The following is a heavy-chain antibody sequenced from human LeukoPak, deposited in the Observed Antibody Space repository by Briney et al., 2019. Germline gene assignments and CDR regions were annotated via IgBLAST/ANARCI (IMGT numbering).Heavy chain of an antibody. CDR2: IYPGDSDT. D-gene: IGHD2-15*01. V-gene: IGHV5-51*01. Sequence: GESLKISCKGSGYNFPSYWIGWVRQMPGKGLEWMGIIYPGDSDTRYSPSFQGQVTISADKSISTAYLQWSSLKASDTAMYYCARRDCSGGSCYSNFDYWGQGTLVTVSS. CDR1: GYNFPSYW. CDR3: ARRDCSGGSCYSNFDY. J-gene: IGHJ4*02.